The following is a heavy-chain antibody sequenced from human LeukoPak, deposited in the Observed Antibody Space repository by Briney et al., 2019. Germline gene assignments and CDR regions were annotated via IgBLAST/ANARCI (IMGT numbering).Heavy chain of an antibody. Sequence: SETLSLTCTGSCGFISYSYWSWIRQPPGKGLEWIGYVYYSGSTSYNPSLKSRVTISLDTSKHQFSLKLNSVTAADTAVYYCARHAYCGGDCFGGAFEIWGQGTMVTVSS. CDR3: ARHAYCGGDCFGGAFEI. V-gene: IGHV4-59*08. CDR2: VYYSGST. J-gene: IGHJ3*02. CDR1: CGFISYSY. D-gene: IGHD2-21*02.